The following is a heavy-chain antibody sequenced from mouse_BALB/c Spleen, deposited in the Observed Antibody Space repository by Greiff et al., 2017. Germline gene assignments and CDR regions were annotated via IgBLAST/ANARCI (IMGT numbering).Heavy chain of an antibody. CDR1: GFTFSSYY. CDR2: INSNGGST. J-gene: IGHJ3*01. CDR3: ARQGYGNLSWFAY. V-gene: IGHV5-6-2*01. D-gene: IGHD2-10*02. Sequence: DVKLVESGGGLVKLGGSLKLSCAASGFTFSSYYMSWVRQTPEKRLELVAAINSNGGSTYYPDTVKGRFTISRDNAKNTLYLQMSSLKSEDTALYYCARQGYGNLSWFAYWGQGTLVTVSA.